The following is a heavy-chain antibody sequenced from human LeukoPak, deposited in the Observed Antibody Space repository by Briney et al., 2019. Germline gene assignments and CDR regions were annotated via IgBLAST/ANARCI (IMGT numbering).Heavy chain of an antibody. CDR1: GYTFTSYG. Sequence: ASVKVSCKASGYTFTSYGISWVRQAPGQGLEWMGIINPSGGSTSYAQKFQGRVTMTRDTSTSTAYMELSSLRSEDTAVYYCARGGLWTISQGGNWFDPWGQGTLVTVSS. CDR2: INPSGGST. D-gene: IGHD3-3*01. V-gene: IGHV1-46*01. J-gene: IGHJ5*02. CDR3: ARGGLWTISQGGNWFDP.